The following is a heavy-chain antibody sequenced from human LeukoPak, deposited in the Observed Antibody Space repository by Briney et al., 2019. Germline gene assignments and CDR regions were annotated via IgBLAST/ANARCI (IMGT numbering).Heavy chain of an antibody. J-gene: IGHJ3*02. D-gene: IGHD4-17*01. Sequence: GGSLRLSCAASGFTFSRYSMNWVRQAPGKGLGWVSSISSSSSYICYADSVKGRFTISRDNAKTSLYLQMNSLRAEDTAVYYCARDRLIYGDYGDAFDIWGQGTMVTVSS. CDR1: GFTFSRYS. CDR3: ARDRLIYGDYGDAFDI. CDR2: ISSSSSYI. V-gene: IGHV3-21*01.